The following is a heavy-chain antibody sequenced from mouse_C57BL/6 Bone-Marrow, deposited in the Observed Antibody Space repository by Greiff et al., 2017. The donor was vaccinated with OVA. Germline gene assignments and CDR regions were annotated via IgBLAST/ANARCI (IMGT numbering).Heavy chain of an antibody. D-gene: IGHD1-3*01. CDR2: ISSGGSYI. CDR3: GRQIYSPWFAY. V-gene: IGHV5-6*01. J-gene: IGHJ3*01. Sequence: EVQVVESGGDLVKPGGSLKLSCAASGFTFSSYGMSWVRQTPDKRLEWVATISSGGSYIYYPDSVKGRFTISRDNAKNTLYLQMSSLKSEDTAMYYCGRQIYSPWFAYWGQGTLVTVSA. CDR1: GFTFSSYG.